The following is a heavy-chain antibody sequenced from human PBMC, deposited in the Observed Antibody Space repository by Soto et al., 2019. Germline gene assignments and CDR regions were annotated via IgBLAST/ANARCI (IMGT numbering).Heavy chain of an antibody. J-gene: IGHJ4*02. CDR2: SSNSGTFS. Sequence: NPWGSLRLSCEGSGFTFSDYYISWIRQAPGKGLEWISYSSNSGTFSRYADSVKGRFSISRDNTKNLLYLQMNSLRAEDTAVYYCARSGDNYNRLDYWGQGTPVTVSS. D-gene: IGHD1-1*01. CDR3: ARSGDNYNRLDY. CDR1: GFTFSDYY. V-gene: IGHV3-11*06.